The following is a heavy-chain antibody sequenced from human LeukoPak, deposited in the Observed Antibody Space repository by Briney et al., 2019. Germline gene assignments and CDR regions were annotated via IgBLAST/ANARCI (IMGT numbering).Heavy chain of an antibody. V-gene: IGHV3-23*01. CDR3: AELGITMIGGV. D-gene: IGHD3-10*02. Sequence: GGTLRLSCVASEFSFSSYGMNWVRQAPGKGLEWVSGISGSGGSTYYADSAKGRFTISRDNSKSTLYLQMNSLRAEDTAVYYCAELGITMIGGVWGKGTTVTISS. CDR2: ISGSGGST. CDR1: EFSFSSYG. J-gene: IGHJ6*04.